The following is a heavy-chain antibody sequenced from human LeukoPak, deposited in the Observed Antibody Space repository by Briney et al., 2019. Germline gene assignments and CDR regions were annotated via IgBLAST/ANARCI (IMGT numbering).Heavy chain of an antibody. CDR2: ISWNSGSI. Sequence: GGSLRLSCAASGFTFDDYAMHWVRQAPGKGLEWVSGISWNSGSIGYADSVKGLFTISRDNAKNSLYLQMNSLRAEDTALYYCAKVPPYSSGWYYFDYWGQGTLVTVSS. J-gene: IGHJ4*02. D-gene: IGHD6-19*01. CDR1: GFTFDDYA. V-gene: IGHV3-9*01. CDR3: AKVPPYSSGWYYFDY.